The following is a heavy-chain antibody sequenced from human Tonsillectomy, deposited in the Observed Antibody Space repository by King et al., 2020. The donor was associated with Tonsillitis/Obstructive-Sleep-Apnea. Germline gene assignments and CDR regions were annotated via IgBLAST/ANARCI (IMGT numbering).Heavy chain of an antibody. V-gene: IGHV1-2*06. D-gene: IGHD2-2*01. Sequence: VQLVESGAEVKKPGASVKVSCKASGYTFTGYYMHWVRQAPGQGLEWMGRINPNSGGTNYAQKFQGRVTMTRDTSISTAYMELSRLRSDDPAVYYCARDLLDIVVVPAAQSGWFDTWGQGTLVTVSS. CDR3: ARDLLDIVVVPAAQSGWFDT. CDR2: INPNSGGT. J-gene: IGHJ5*02. CDR1: GYTFTGYY.